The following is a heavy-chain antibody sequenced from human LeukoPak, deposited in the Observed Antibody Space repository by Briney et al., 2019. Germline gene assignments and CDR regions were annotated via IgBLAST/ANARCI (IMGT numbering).Heavy chain of an antibody. V-gene: IGHV4-59*11. Sequence: PSETLSLTCTVSGGSISYHYCNWIRQPPGKGLEWIGYVYHSGTTNYNPSLKSRVTISLDTSKNHFSLRLNSLTAADTAVYYCAITRRDTIFDHRGQGALVSVSS. CDR2: VYHSGTT. D-gene: IGHD5-18*01. CDR1: GGSISYHY. CDR3: AITRRDTIFDH. J-gene: IGHJ4*02.